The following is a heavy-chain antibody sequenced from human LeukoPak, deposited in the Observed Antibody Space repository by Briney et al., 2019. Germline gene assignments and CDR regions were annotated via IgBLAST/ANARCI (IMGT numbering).Heavy chain of an antibody. V-gene: IGHV4-34*01. CDR2: INHSGST. D-gene: IGHD5-18*01. CDR1: GGSFSGYY. Sequence: SETLCLTCAVYGGSFSGYYWSWIRQPPGKGLEWIGEINHSGSTNYNPSLKSRVTISVDTSKNQFSLKLSSVTAADTAVYYCARESPAMAVDYWGQGTLVTVSS. CDR3: ARESPAMAVDY. J-gene: IGHJ4*02.